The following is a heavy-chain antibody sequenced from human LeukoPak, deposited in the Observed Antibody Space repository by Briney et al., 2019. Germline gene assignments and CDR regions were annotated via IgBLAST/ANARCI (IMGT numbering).Heavy chain of an antibody. CDR3: ARDLSGGDFWSGSDI. CDR2: IYSGGIT. V-gene: IGHV3-66*01. Sequence: GGSLRLSCAASGFTVSSNSMSWVRQAPGKGLEWVSFIYSGGITYYADSVKGRFTISRDNAKNSLFLQMNTLRAEDTAVYYCARDLSGGDFWSGSDIWGQGTMVTVSS. CDR1: GFTVSSNS. J-gene: IGHJ3*02. D-gene: IGHD3-3*01.